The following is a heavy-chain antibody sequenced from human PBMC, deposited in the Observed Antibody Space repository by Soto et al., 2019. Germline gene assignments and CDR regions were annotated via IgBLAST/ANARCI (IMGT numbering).Heavy chain of an antibody. CDR2: IIPIFGTA. CDR1: GGTFSRYA. CDR3: ARAIVGPTTTGWLDP. D-gene: IGHD1-26*01. Sequence: NVSCKASGGTFSRYAISWVRQAPGQGLEWMGGIIPIFGTANYAQKFQGRVTITADESTSTAYMELSSLRFEDTAVYYCARAIVGPTTTGWLDPWGQGTLVTVSS. J-gene: IGHJ5*02. V-gene: IGHV1-69*01.